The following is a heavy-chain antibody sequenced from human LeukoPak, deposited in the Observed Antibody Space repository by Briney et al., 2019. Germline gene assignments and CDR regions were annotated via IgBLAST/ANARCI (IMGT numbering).Heavy chain of an antibody. CDR2: MNPNSGNT. CDR1: GYTFTSYG. D-gene: IGHD6-6*01. Sequence: ASVKVSCKASGYTFTSYGINWVRQATGQGLELMGWMNPNSGNTGYAQKFQGRVTITRNTSISTAYMELSSLRSEDTAVYYCARGPMYSSSPLGYWGQGTLVTVSS. J-gene: IGHJ4*02. V-gene: IGHV1-8*03. CDR3: ARGPMYSSSPLGY.